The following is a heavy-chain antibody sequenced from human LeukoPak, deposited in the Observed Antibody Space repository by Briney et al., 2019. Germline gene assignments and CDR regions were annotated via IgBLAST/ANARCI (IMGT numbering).Heavy chain of an antibody. CDR3: ARSMYCGGDCYYYFDY. D-gene: IGHD2-21*02. CDR2: INSDGTII. V-gene: IGHV3-74*01. J-gene: IGHJ4*02. CDR1: GFIFSNYW. Sequence: PGGSLRLSCEASGFIFSNYWMHWVRQAPGKGLVWVSRINSDGTIIGYADSVKGRFTISRDNAKNTLYLQMNSLRADDTAVYYCARSMYCGGDCYYYFDYWGQGTLVTVAS.